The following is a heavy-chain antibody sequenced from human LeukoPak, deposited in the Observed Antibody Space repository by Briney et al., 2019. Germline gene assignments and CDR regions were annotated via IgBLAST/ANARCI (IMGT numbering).Heavy chain of an antibody. V-gene: IGHV1-18*01. CDR1: GYTFSHYG. CDR3: ARHDYSGYQRWFDP. J-gene: IGHJ5*02. CDR2: ISVYNGDT. Sequence: ASVKVSCKASGYTFSHYGITWVRQAPGQGLEWMGWISVYNGDTKYAQKFQGRVTMTTDSSTTTAYMELTSLRPDDTAVYYCARHDYSGYQRWFDPWGQGTLVAVSS. D-gene: IGHD4-17*01.